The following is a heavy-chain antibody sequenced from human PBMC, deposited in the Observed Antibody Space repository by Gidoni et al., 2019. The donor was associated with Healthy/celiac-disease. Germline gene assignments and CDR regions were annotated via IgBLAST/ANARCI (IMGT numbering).Heavy chain of an antibody. V-gene: IGHV3-30*01. CDR3: ASPDYYDSSGDESVGY. Sequence: QVQLVESGGGVVQPGRSLRLSCAASGFTFSSSAMQWVRQAPGKGLEWGAVISYDGSNKYYADSLKGRFTSSRDNSKNTLYLQMNSLRAEDTAVYYCASPDYYDSSGDESVGYWGQGTLVTVSS. D-gene: IGHD3-22*01. CDR2: ISYDGSNK. CDR1: GFTFSSSA. J-gene: IGHJ4*02.